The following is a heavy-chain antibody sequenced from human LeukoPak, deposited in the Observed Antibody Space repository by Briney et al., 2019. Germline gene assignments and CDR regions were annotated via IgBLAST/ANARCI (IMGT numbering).Heavy chain of an antibody. V-gene: IGHV3-30-3*01. CDR2: ISSDGSDK. J-gene: IGHJ4*02. Sequence: GGSLRLSCAASGFTFSSYPMHWVRQAPGKGLEWVAFISSDGSDKKYADSVKGRLTISRDNSKNTLYLQMHSLRVEDTAVYYCARDYPADYWGQGTLVTVSS. CDR1: GFTFSSYP. CDR3: ARDYPADY.